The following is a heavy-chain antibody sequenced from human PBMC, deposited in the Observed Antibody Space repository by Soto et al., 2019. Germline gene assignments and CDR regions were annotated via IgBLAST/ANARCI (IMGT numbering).Heavy chain of an antibody. J-gene: IGHJ4*02. Sequence: QITLKESGPTLVQPTQTLTLTCTFSGFSLSSTRMAVGWIRQPPGKALEWLALIYWDDDKRYSPFLKSRLTITKDTSKNPVVLTMSNMDPVDTARYYCAHIVVGGLGYYFDYWGQGTLVTVSS. CDR3: AHIVVGGLGYYFDY. CDR2: IYWDDDK. CDR1: GFSLSSTRMA. D-gene: IGHD6-19*01. V-gene: IGHV2-5*02.